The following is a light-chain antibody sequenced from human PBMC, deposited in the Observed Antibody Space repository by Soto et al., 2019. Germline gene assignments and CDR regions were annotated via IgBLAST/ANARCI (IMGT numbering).Light chain of an antibody. CDR2: DVS. J-gene: IGLJ1*01. Sequence: QSALTQPRSVSGCPGQSVTISCTGTSSDVGGHDYVSWYQQHPGKAPKVMIYDVSKRPSGVPDRFSGSKSGNTASLTISGLQAEDEADYYCCSYAGGYIYVFGTGTKVTVL. V-gene: IGLV2-11*01. CDR3: CSYAGGYIYV. CDR1: SSDVGGHDY.